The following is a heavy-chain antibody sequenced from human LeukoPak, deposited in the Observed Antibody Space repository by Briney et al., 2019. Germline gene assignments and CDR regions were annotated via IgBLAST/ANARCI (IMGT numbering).Heavy chain of an antibody. Sequence: GGSLRLSCAASGFTFRSYSMNWVRQAPGKGLEWVSSISSSSSYIYYADSVKGRFTISRDNAKNSLYLQMNSLRAEDTAVYYCARDYGDYVYYYYGMDVWGQGTTVTVSS. CDR2: ISSSSSYI. D-gene: IGHD4-17*01. CDR1: GFTFRSYS. V-gene: IGHV3-21*01. CDR3: ARDYGDYVYYYYGMDV. J-gene: IGHJ6*02.